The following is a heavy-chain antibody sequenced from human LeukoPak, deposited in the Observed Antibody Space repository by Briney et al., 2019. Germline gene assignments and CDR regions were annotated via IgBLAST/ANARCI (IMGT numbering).Heavy chain of an antibody. CDR1: GFTFSDYG. J-gene: IGHJ3*02. CDR3: AKDAPLDRRGTGGVCDI. Sequence: GGSLRLSCVASGFTFSDYGMHWVRQAPGKGLEWVADISYDGSSEYFADSAKGRLSISRDTSRNSLYLQMNSLRTEDTAVYYCAKDAPLDRRGTGGVCDIWGQGTMVTVSS. D-gene: IGHD2-8*02. CDR2: ISYDGSSE. V-gene: IGHV3-30*18.